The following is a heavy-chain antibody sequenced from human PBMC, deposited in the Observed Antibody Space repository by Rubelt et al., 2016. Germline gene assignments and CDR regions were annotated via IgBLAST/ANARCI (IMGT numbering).Heavy chain of an antibody. V-gene: IGHV1-3*01. CDR2: INAGNGNT. J-gene: IGHJ4*02. Sequence: QVQLVQSGAEVKKPGASVKVSCKASGYTFTGYYMHWVRQAPGQGLEWMGRINAGNGNTKYSQKFQGRVTITRDTSASTAYMELSSLRSEDTAIYYCATGYSSGWYVAYWGQGTLVTVSS. CDR3: ATGYSSGWYVAY. CDR1: GYTFTGYY. D-gene: IGHD6-19*01.